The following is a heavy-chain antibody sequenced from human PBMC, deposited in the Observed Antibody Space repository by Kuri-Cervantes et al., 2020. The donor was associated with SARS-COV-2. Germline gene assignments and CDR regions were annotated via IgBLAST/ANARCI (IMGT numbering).Heavy chain of an antibody. J-gene: IGHJ6*02. CDR1: GFTFSDYY. CDR3: ARDGLYCSSTSCTTRYYGMDI. V-gene: IGHV3-11*05. CDR2: ISSSSSYT. D-gene: IGHD2-2*01. Sequence: GESLKISCAASGFTFSDYYMSWIRQAPGKGLEWVSYISSSSSYTNYADSVKGRFTISRDNAKNSLYLQMNSLRAEDTAVYYCARDGLYCSSTSCTTRYYGMDIWGQGTTVTVSS.